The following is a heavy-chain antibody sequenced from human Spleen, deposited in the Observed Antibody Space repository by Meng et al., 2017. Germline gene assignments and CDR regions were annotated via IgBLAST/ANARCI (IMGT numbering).Heavy chain of an antibody. CDR2: ISYDGSNK. J-gene: IGHJ4*02. CDR1: GFTFSSYW. Sequence: GESLKISCAASGFTFSSYWRHGVGQAPGKGLEWVAVISYDGSNKYYADSVKGRFTISRDNSKNTLYLKMNSLRAEDTAGYYGAKLTGWDLILSRYYFDYWGQGTLVTVSS. CDR3: AKLTGWDLILSRYYFDY. V-gene: IGHV3-30*18. D-gene: IGHD1-26*01.